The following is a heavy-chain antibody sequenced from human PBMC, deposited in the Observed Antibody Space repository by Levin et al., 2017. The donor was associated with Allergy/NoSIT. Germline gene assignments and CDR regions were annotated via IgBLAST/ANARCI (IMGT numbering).Heavy chain of an antibody. D-gene: IGHD2-15*01. CDR3: ARPPGGSGHVDHFDL. CDR1: GFTFSTYG. V-gene: IGHV3-30*03. Sequence: QAGESLKISCAASGFTFSTYGLHWVRQAPGKGLEWVAVISYDGSNKYYADSVKGRFTISRDNSKNTLSLQMNSLRPEDTAVYYCARPPGGSGHVDHFDLWGRGTKVTVSS. J-gene: IGHJ4*02. CDR2: ISYDGSNK.